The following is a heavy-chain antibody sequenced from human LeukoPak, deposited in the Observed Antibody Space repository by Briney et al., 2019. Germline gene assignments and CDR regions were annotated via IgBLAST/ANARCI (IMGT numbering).Heavy chain of an antibody. CDR3: ARAKGSIYFYGMDV. CDR2: LYPGDSET. Sequence: RSGESLQISCTGSGSYFTTRWLAWVRPQPGKGLEWMGTLYPGDSETKYSPAFEGQVTISGDKSLNTVYLQWDSLKASDTAMYYCARAKGSIYFYGMDVWGQGTMVIVSS. D-gene: IGHD2/OR15-2a*01. J-gene: IGHJ6*02. V-gene: IGHV5-51*01. CDR1: GSYFTTRW.